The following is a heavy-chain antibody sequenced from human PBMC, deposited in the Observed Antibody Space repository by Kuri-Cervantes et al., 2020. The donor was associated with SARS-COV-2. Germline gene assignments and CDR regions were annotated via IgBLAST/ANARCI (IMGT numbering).Heavy chain of an antibody. CDR3: AREGMEMTLYYFDP. D-gene: IGHD5-24*01. J-gene: IGHJ4*02. CDR2: INHSGST. V-gene: IGHV4-34*01. Sequence: SETLSLTCAVYGGSFSGYYWSWIRQPPGKGLEWIGEINHSGSTNYNPSLKSRVTISVDTSKNQFSLKLSSVTAADTAVYYCAREGMEMTLYYFDPWGQGALVTVSS. CDR1: GGSFSGYY.